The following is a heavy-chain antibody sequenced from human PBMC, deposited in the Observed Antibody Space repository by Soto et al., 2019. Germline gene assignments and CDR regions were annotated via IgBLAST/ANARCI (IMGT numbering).Heavy chain of an antibody. CDR2: FSGSGRST. Sequence: GGSLRLSCAASGFTFSICAMNWVRQAPGKGLEWVSAFSGSGRSTYYADSVKGRFTISRDNSKSTLYLQMNRLRAEDTAVYYCAKGSRGIWFGTFDYWGQGTLVTVSS. CDR3: AKGSRGIWFGTFDY. V-gene: IGHV3-23*01. J-gene: IGHJ4*02. D-gene: IGHD3-10*01. CDR1: GFTFSICA.